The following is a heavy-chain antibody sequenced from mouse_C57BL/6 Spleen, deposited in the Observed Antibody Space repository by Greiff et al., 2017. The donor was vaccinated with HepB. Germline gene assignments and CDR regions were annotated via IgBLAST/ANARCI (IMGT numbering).Heavy chain of an antibody. CDR3: ARRGYGSLWYFDV. Sequence: VQLQLPGAELVMPGASVKLSCKASGYTFTSYWMHWVKQRPGQGLEWIGEIDPSDSYTNYNQKFKGKSTLTVDKSSSTAYMQLSSLTSEDSAVYYCARRGYGSLWYFDVWGTGTTVTVSS. V-gene: IGHV1-69*01. D-gene: IGHD1-1*01. CDR2: IDPSDSYT. J-gene: IGHJ1*03. CDR1: GYTFTSYW.